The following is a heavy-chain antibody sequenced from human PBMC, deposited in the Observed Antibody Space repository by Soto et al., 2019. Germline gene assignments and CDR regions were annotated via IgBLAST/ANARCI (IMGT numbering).Heavy chain of an antibody. Sequence: QVQLVQSGAEVKKLGASVKVSCKASGYTFTAYYIHWVXXAXXQGXEWVGWINPNSGDTNYAQRFQGWVTMTGDRSVSTAYMDLTRLRSDDTXVYXCARGXXXXGYGLDYWGQGTLVTVSS. D-gene: IGHD5-18*01. V-gene: IGHV1-2*04. J-gene: IGHJ4*02. CDR1: GYTFTAYY. CDR2: INPNSGDT. CDR3: ARGXXXXGYGLDY.